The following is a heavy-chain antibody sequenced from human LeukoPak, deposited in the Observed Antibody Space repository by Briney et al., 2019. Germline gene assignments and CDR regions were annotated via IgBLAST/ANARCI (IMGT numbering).Heavy chain of an antibody. CDR2: INARGDT. Sequence: PSETLSLTCAVYGWSFNDYYWNWIRQPPGKGLEWIGEINARGDTNFNPSLKSRVTISVYTSKKQFSLRLTSMIAADTAVYYCARGQVPASRGYNWFGPWGQGTLVTVSS. J-gene: IGHJ5*02. CDR1: GWSFNDYY. CDR3: ARGQVPASRGYNWFGP. V-gene: IGHV4-34*01. D-gene: IGHD2-2*01.